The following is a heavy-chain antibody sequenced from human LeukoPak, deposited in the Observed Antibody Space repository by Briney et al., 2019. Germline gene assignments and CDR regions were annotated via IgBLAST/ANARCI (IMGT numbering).Heavy chain of an antibody. CDR2: IYHSGTT. Sequence: SETLSLTCTVSGDFIRSGVYCWSWIRQRPGAGLQWIGSIYHSGTTYYNPSLKSRVTISVDTSKNQFSLKLTSVTAADTAVYYCARVSPPWPEYWGQGTLVTVSS. CDR1: GDFIRSGVYC. J-gene: IGHJ4*02. CDR3: ARVSPPWPEY. V-gene: IGHV4-39*07.